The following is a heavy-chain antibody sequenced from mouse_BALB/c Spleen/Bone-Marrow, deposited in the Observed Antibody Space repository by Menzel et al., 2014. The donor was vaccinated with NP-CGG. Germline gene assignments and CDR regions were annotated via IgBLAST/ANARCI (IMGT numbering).Heavy chain of an antibody. V-gene: IGHV2-9*02. CDR2: IWAGGST. CDR1: GFSLTSYG. CDR3: ARVFTTATWGFAY. D-gene: IGHD1-2*01. J-gene: IGHJ3*01. Sequence: LQESGPGLVAPSQSLSITCTVSGFSLTSYGVHWVRQSPGKGLEWLGAIWAGGSTNYNSALMSRLSITKDNSKNQVFLEMDSLQTDDTAMYYCARVFTTATWGFAYWGQGTLVTVSA.